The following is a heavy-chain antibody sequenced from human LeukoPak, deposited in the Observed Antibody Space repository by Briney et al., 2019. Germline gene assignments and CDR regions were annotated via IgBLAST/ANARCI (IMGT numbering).Heavy chain of an antibody. CDR1: GGSFSGYY. D-gene: IGHD3-3*01. Sequence: PSETLSLTCAVYGGSFSGYYWSWIRQPPGKGLEWIGEINHSGSTNYNPSLKSRVTISVDTSKNQFSPKLSSVTAADTAVYYCARAAVLRFLEWLSADDAFDIWGQGTMVTVSS. J-gene: IGHJ3*02. CDR3: ARAAVLRFLEWLSADDAFDI. V-gene: IGHV4-34*01. CDR2: INHSGST.